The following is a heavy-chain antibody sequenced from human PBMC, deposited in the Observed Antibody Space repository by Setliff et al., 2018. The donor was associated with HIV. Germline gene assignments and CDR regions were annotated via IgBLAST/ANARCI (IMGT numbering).Heavy chain of an antibody. V-gene: IGHV4-30-2*01. J-gene: IGHJ4*02. CDR1: GGSINSGGYS. Sequence: PSETLSLTCAVSGGSINSGGYSWSWIRQPPGKGLEWIGYIYHSGSAIYNPSLNSRVIISVDRSKNQFTLRLSSVTAADTAVYYCARYTGWTEYADRFDYWGQGILVTVSS. CDR3: ARYTGWTEYADRFDY. CDR2: IYHSGSA. D-gene: IGHD2-8*02.